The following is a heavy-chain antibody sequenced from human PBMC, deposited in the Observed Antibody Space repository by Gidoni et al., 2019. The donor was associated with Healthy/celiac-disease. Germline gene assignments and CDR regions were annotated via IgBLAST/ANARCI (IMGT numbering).Heavy chain of an antibody. CDR3: ARDTIYGDYYYYMDV. Sequence: QVQLVQSCAEVKKPGSSLKVSCKSSGGTFSRYAISWVRQAPGQGLEWMGGIIPIFGTANYAQKFQGRVTITADESTSTAYMELSSLRSEDTAVYYCARDTIYGDYYYYMDVWGKGTTVTVSS. CDR1: GGTFSRYA. J-gene: IGHJ6*03. CDR2: IIPIFGTA. V-gene: IGHV1-69*01. D-gene: IGHD4-17*01.